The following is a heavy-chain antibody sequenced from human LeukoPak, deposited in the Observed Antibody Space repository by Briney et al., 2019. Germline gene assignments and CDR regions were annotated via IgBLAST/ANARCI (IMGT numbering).Heavy chain of an antibody. Sequence: ASVKVPCKASGYAFTGYYMHWVRQAPGQGLEWMGWINPNSGGTNYAQKFQGRVTMTRDTSISTAYMELSRLRSDDTAVYYCARASNYDFWRSGYYMDVWGKGTTVTVSS. V-gene: IGHV1-2*02. CDR1: GYAFTGYY. CDR2: INPNSGGT. D-gene: IGHD3-3*01. CDR3: ARASNYDFWRSGYYMDV. J-gene: IGHJ6*03.